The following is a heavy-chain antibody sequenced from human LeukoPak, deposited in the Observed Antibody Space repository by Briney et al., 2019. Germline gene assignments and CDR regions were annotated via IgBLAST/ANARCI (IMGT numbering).Heavy chain of an antibody. CDR2: RSKSGNT. J-gene: IGHJ3*02. CDR3: ARARYVNSFYAFDI. D-gene: IGHD3-9*01. CDR1: GGSISSYY. V-gene: IGHV4-59*01. Sequence: PSETLSLTCTVSGGSISSYYWSWIRLPPGKGLEWIGYRSKSGNTNYSPSLKSRVTIFGDTSKNQFFLKLSSVTAADTAVYYCARARYVNSFYAFDIWGQGTLVTVSS.